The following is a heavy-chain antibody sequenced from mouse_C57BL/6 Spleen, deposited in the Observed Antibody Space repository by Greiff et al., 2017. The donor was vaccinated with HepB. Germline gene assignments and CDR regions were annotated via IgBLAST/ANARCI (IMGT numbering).Heavy chain of an antibody. J-gene: IGHJ2*01. CDR1: GYAFSSSW. Sequence: VQRVESGPELVKPGASVKISCKASGYAFSSSWMNWVKQRPGKGLEWIGRIYPGDGDTNYNGKFKGKATLTADKSSSTAYMQLSSLTSEDSAVYFCAGGTYSNFDYWGQGTTLTVSS. CDR2: IYPGDGDT. D-gene: IGHD2-5*01. V-gene: IGHV1-82*01. CDR3: AGGTYSNFDY.